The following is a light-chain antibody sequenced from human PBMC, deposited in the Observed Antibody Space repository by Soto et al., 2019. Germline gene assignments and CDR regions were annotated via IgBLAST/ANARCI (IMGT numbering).Light chain of an antibody. CDR1: QSVLSSSYSKNY. J-gene: IGKJ5*01. CDR2: WAS. Sequence: IVMTKYPQSLAVSLGERETINCRSTQSVLSSSYSKNYLAWHQQTPGQPPKLLIYWASTRESGVPERFSGSGSGTDFTLTISSLQAEDVAVYYCQQYDSTPCTFGQGTRLEIK. CDR3: QQYDSTPCT. V-gene: IGKV4-1*01.